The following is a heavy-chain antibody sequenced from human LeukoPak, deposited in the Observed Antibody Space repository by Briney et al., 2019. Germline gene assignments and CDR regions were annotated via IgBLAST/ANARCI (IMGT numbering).Heavy chain of an antibody. CDR3: ARARRGSSSWYDLDYYYYYYMDV. J-gene: IGHJ6*03. CDR2: ISAYNGNT. CDR1: GYTFTGYY. V-gene: IGHV1-18*04. Sequence: ASVKVSCKASGYTFTGYYMHWVRQAPGQGLEWMGWISAYNGNTNYAQKLQGRVTMTTDTSTSTAYMELRSLRSDDTAVYYCARARRGSSSWYDLDYYYYYYMDVWGKGTTVTVSS. D-gene: IGHD6-13*01.